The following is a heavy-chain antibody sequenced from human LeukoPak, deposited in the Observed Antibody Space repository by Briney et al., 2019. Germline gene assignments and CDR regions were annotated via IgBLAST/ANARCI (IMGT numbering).Heavy chain of an antibody. V-gene: IGHV4-39*02. J-gene: IGHJ3*02. CDR1: GGSTDNGRFF. CDR2: SHYRETT. CDR3: ARGHAFDI. Sequence: SETLSLTCTVSGGSTDNGRFFWGWVRQSPGKGLEWIGSSHYRETTFYGPSLRSRATISVDTSKNQFSLKLDSVTAADTAVYYCARGHAFDIWGQGTMVTVSS.